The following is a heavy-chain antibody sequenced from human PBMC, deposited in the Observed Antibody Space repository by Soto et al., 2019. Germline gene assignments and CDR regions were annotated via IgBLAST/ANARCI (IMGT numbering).Heavy chain of an antibody. CDR1: GGSISSGGYY. CDR3: AKVGYYGGSGHNAFDI. D-gene: IGHD3-22*01. Sequence: QVQLQESGPGLVKPSQTLSLTCTVSGGSISSGGYYWSWIRQHPGKGLEWIGYIYYSGSTYYNPSLKSRVTISVGTSNNQFSLKLSSVTAADTAVYFCAKVGYYGGSGHNAFDIWGQGTMVTVSS. CDR2: IYYSGST. J-gene: IGHJ3*02. V-gene: IGHV4-31*03.